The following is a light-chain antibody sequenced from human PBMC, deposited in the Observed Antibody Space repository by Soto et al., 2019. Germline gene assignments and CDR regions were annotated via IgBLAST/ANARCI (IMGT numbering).Light chain of an antibody. CDR2: SNN. V-gene: IGLV1-44*01. J-gene: IGLJ3*02. CDR1: SSNIGSNT. Sequence: QSVLTQPPSASGTPGQRVTISCSGSSSNIGSNTVNWYQQHPGTGPKLLIYSNNQRPSGVPDRLSGYKYGNSASLAISGLQSEDEADYYCAAWDASLNGWVFGGGTKLTVL. CDR3: AAWDASLNGWV.